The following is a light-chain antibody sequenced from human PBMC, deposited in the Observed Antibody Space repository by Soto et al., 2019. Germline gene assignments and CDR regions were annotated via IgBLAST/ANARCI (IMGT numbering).Light chain of an antibody. J-gene: IGLJ2*01. V-gene: IGLV2-18*02. Sequence: QSALTQPPSVSGSPGQSVTISCTGTSSDVGNYNRVSWYQQPPGTAPKLMIYEVNNRPSGVPDRFSGSKSGNTASLTISGLQAEDEADYYCSSYTSSSTLVVFGGGTKLTVL. CDR3: SSYTSSSTLVV. CDR2: EVN. CDR1: SSDVGNYNR.